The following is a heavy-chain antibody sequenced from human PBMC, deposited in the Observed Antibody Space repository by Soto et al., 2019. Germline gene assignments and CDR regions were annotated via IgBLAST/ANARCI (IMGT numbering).Heavy chain of an antibody. Sequence: ASVKVSCKASGGTFSSYTISWVRQAPGQGLEWMGRIIPILDISNYAQKFQGRVTITADKSRSTAYMELSSLRSEETAVYYCARVPSLDTVTQPTFDYWGQGSLVTVSS. D-gene: IGHD2-8*02. CDR1: GGTFSSYT. V-gene: IGHV1-69*02. CDR3: ARVPSLDTVTQPTFDY. CDR2: IIPILDIS. J-gene: IGHJ4*02.